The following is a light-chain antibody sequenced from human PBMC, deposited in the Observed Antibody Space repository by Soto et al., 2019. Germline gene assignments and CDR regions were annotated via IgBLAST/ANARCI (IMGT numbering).Light chain of an antibody. CDR3: QQYYSPLWT. V-gene: IGKV4-1*01. J-gene: IGKJ1*01. Sequence: DIVMTQSPESLAVSLGERATINCKSSQSVLSSSNNKNALAWYQQKPGQPPKLLIYWASTRESGVPDRFSGSGSGTDFTLTISSLQAEDVAVYYCQQYYSPLWTFGQGTKVEIK. CDR2: WAS. CDR1: QSVLSSSNNKNA.